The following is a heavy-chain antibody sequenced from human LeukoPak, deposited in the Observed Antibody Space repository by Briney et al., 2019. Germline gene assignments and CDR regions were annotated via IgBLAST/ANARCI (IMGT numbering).Heavy chain of an antibody. Sequence: GGSLRLSCAASGFTFSSYSMNWVRQAPGKGLEWVSSISSSSSYIYYADSVKGRFTISRDNAKNSLYLQMNSLRAEDTAVYYCAKTYYYDSSGYSWGGYFDYWGQGTLVTVSS. D-gene: IGHD3-22*01. CDR3: AKTYYYDSSGYSWGGYFDY. J-gene: IGHJ4*02. CDR1: GFTFSSYS. V-gene: IGHV3-21*01. CDR2: ISSSSSYI.